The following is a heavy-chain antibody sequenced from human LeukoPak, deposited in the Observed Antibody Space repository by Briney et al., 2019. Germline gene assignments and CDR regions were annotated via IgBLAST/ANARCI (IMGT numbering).Heavy chain of an antibody. CDR3: ARDTRYFDRGLDF. Sequence: PSETLSLTCTVSGGSISSYYWSWIRQPPGKGLEWIGHIYTSGSTNYNPSLKSRVTISVDTSKNQVSLRLSSVTAADTAVYYCARDTRYFDRGLDFWGQGTLVTVSS. J-gene: IGHJ4*02. CDR1: GGSISSYY. D-gene: IGHD3-9*01. V-gene: IGHV4-59*01. CDR2: IYTSGST.